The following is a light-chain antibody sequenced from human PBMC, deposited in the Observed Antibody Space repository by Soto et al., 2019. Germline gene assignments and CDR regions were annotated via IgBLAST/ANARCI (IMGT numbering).Light chain of an antibody. V-gene: IGLV2-18*02. J-gene: IGLJ2*01. CDR1: SSDVGDYDR. CDR3: SSVTTWTTLV. Sequence: QSALTQPPSVSGSPGQSVTISCTGTSSDVGDYDRVSWYQQPPGTAPRVIIYDVSNRPSGVPDRFSGSKSGNTDSLTISGLLPEDEAEYYCSSVTTWTTLVFGGGTKVTVL. CDR2: DVS.